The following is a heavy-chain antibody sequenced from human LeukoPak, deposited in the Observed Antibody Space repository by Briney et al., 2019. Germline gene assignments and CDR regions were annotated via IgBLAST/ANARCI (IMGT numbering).Heavy chain of an antibody. CDR3: ARIRDSLSDY. Sequence: SETLSLTCAVYGGSFSGYYWSWIRQPPGKGLEWIGEINHSGSTNYNPSLKSRVTISVDTSKNQFSLKLSSVTAADTAVYYCARIRDSLSDYWGQGTLVTVSS. J-gene: IGHJ4*02. D-gene: IGHD2/OR15-2a*01. CDR2: INHSGST. V-gene: IGHV4-34*01. CDR1: GGSFSGYY.